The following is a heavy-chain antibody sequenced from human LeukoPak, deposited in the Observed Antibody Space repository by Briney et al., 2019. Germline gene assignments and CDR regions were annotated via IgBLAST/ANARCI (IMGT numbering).Heavy chain of an antibody. D-gene: IGHD4-17*01. CDR2: IGTKGGST. V-gene: IGHV3-23*01. CDR3: AKTTANLDY. CDR1: GFTFSSYG. Sequence: PGGSLRLSCAASGFTFSSYGMTWVRQAPGTGLEWVSGIGTKGGSTYYADSVKGRFTISRDNSKNTLYLQMNSLTAEDTAVYYCAKTTANLDYWGQGTLVTVSS. J-gene: IGHJ4*02.